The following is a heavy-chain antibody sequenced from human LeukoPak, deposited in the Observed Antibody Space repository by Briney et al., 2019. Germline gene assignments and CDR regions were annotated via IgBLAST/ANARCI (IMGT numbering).Heavy chain of an antibody. D-gene: IGHD3-10*02. CDR2: IYYSGST. Sequence: SETLSLTCTVSGGSISSSSYYWGWIRQPPGKGLEWIGSIYYSGSTSYNPSLKSRVTISVDTSKKQFSLKLSSVTAADTAVYYCAELGITMIGGVWGKGTTVTISS. CDR1: GGSISSSSYY. V-gene: IGHV4-39*07. CDR3: AELGITMIGGV. J-gene: IGHJ6*04.